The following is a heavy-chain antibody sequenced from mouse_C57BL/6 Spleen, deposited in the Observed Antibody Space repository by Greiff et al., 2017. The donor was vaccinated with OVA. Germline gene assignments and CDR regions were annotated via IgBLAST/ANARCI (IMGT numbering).Heavy chain of an antibody. V-gene: IGHV1-54*01. CDR3: AGGADDGDYGGFAY. CDR2: INPGSGGT. D-gene: IGHD2-3*01. Sequence: VKLMESGAELVRPGTSVKVSCKASGYAFTNYLIEWVKQRPGQGLEWIGEINPGSGGTNYNEKFKGKATLTADKSSSTAYKQLSSLTSEDSAVYYCAGGADDGDYGGFAYWGQGTLVTVSA. J-gene: IGHJ3*01. CDR1: GYAFTNYL.